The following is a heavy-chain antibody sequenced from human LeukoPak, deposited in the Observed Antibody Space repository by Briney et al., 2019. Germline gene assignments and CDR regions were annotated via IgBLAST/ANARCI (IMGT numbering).Heavy chain of an antibody. V-gene: IGHV3-48*01. CDR3: AKVDGSYLNNWFDP. J-gene: IGHJ5*02. CDR2: ISSGAGTK. CDR1: GLTFSSDG. D-gene: IGHD1-26*01. Sequence: GGSLRLSCAVSGLTFSSDGMSWVRRSPGKGLEWVSYISSGAGTKYYVDSVKGRFTISRDNSKNTLYLQMNSLRAEDTAVYYCAKVDGSYLNNWFDPWGQGTLVTVSS.